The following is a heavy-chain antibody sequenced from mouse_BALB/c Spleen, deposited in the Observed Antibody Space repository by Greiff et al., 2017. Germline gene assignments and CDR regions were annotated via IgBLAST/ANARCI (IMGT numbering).Heavy chain of an antibody. Sequence: DVMLVESGGGLVKPGGSLKLSCAASGFTFSSYAMSWVRQTPEKRLEWVASISSGGSTYYPDSVKGRFTISRDNARNILYLQMSSLRSEDTAMYYCARVHYYYFDYWGQGTTLTVSS. D-gene: IGHD1-2*01. CDR3: ARVHYYYFDY. J-gene: IGHJ2*01. V-gene: IGHV5-6-5*01. CDR1: GFTFSSYA. CDR2: ISSGGST.